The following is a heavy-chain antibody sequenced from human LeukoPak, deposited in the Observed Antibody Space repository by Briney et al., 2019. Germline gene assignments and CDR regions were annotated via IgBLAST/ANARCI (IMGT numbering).Heavy chain of an antibody. CDR1: GGSISSSSYY. Sequence: SETLSLTCTVSGGSISSSSYYWGWIRQPPGKGLEWIESIYYSGSTYYNPSLKSRVTISVDTSKNQFSLKLSSVTAADTAVYYCARHIRPHYIVAAGPFDYWGQGTLVTVSS. D-gene: IGHD5-12*01. CDR3: ARHIRPHYIVAAGPFDY. J-gene: IGHJ4*02. CDR2: IYYSGST. V-gene: IGHV4-39*01.